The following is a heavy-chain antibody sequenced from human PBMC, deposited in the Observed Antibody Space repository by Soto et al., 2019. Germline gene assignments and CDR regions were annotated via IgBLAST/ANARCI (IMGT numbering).Heavy chain of an antibody. J-gene: IGHJ3*02. CDR1: GFTFSSYG. Sequence: GVSLRLSCAASGFTFSSYGMHWVRQAPGKGLEWVAVISYDGSNKYYADSVKGRFTISRDNSKNTLYLQMNSLRAEDTAVYYCARTTKRSGWYAFDIWGQGTMVTVSS. CDR3: ARTTKRSGWYAFDI. D-gene: IGHD6-19*01. V-gene: IGHV3-30*03. CDR2: ISYDGSNK.